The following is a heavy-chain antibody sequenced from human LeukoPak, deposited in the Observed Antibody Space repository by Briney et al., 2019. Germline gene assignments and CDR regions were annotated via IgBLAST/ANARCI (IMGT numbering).Heavy chain of an antibody. Sequence: SETLSLTCAVYGGSFSGYYWSWIRQPPGKGLEWIGEINHSGSTNYNPSLKSRVTISVDTSKNQFSLKLSSVTAADTAVYYCARDRYGSVDYWGQGTLVTVSS. D-gene: IGHD1-1*01. J-gene: IGHJ4*02. V-gene: IGHV4-34*01. CDR3: ARDRYGSVDY. CDR1: GGSFSGYY. CDR2: INHSGST.